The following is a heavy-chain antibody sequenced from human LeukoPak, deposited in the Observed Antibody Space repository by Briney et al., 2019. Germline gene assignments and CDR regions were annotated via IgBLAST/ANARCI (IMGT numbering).Heavy chain of an antibody. V-gene: IGHV3-30*18. J-gene: IGHJ4*02. CDR1: GFTFSSYG. Sequence: PGGSLRLSCAASGFTFSSYGMHWVRQAPGKGLEWVAVISYDGSNKYYADSVKGRFTISRDNSKNTLNLQMNSLRAEDTAVYYCAKSSSSSWPRHFDYWGQGTLVTVSS. D-gene: IGHD6-13*01. CDR3: AKSSSSSWPRHFDY. CDR2: ISYDGSNK.